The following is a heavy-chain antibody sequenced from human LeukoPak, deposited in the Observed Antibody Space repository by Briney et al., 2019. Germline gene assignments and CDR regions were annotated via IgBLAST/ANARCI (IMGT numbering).Heavy chain of an antibody. CDR3: ARSAAAYDAFDI. Sequence: KPSETLSLTCTLSAGSISSSSYYWGWIRQPPGKGLEWIGSIYYSGSTYYNPSLKSRVTISVDTSKNQFSLKLSSVTAADTAVYYCARSAAAYDAFDIWGQGTMVTVSS. D-gene: IGHD6-13*01. CDR2: IYYSGST. V-gene: IGHV4-39*01. CDR1: AGSISSSSYY. J-gene: IGHJ3*02.